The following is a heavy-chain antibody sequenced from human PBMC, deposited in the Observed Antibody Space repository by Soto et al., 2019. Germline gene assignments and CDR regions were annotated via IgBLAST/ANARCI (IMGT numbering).Heavy chain of an antibody. J-gene: IGHJ6*02. Sequence: GSLRLSCAASGFTFSSYAMTWVRQAPGKGLEWVSGISNSGGSTYYADSVKGRFTISRDNSKNTLYLQMNSLRAEDTAVYYCAKGVVVVPAAISGYDFWSAYPPGYYGLDVWGQGTAVTVSS. CDR2: ISNSGGST. D-gene: IGHD2-2*01. CDR1: GFTFSSYA. CDR3: AKGVVVVPAAISGYDFWSAYPPGYYGLDV. V-gene: IGHV3-23*01.